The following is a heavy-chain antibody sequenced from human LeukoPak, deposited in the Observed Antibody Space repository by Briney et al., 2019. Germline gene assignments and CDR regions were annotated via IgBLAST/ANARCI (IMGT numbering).Heavy chain of an antibody. V-gene: IGHV4-59*01. J-gene: IGHJ4*02. Sequence: SETLSLTCTVSGGSISSYYWSWIRQPPGKGLEWIGYIYSSGSTNYNPSLKSRLTISVDASKNQFSLKLTSVTAADTAVYYCARPSGIAAAGPFDYWGQGTLVTVSS. CDR1: GGSISSYY. D-gene: IGHD6-13*01. CDR2: IYSSGST. CDR3: ARPSGIAAAGPFDY.